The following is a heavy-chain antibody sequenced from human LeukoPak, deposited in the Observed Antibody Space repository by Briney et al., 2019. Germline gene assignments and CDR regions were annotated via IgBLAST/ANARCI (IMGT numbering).Heavy chain of an antibody. V-gene: IGHV4-59*08. CDR3: ARHLTTEVAYYDILTGYHAFDI. D-gene: IGHD3-9*01. Sequence: SETLSLTCTVSGGSTSSYYWSWIRQVPGKGLEWIGHIYYSGSTDYNPSLKSRVTISVDTSKSQFSLKLSSVSAADTAVYYCARHLTTEVAYYDILTGYHAFDIWGQGTMVTVSS. CDR2: IYYSGST. CDR1: GGSTSSYY. J-gene: IGHJ3*02.